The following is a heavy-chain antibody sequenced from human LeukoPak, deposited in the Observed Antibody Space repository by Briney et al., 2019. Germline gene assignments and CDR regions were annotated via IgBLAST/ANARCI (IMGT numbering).Heavy chain of an antibody. V-gene: IGHV1-46*01. CDR1: GHTFTSYY. CDR3: ARAYNWNDYFDY. Sequence: ASVKVSCKASGHTFTSYYIHWVRQVPGQGLEWMGIINPSGGSTTYAQKFQGRVTMTRDTSTSTVYMELSSLRSEDTAVYYCARAYNWNDYFDYWGQGTLVTVSS. CDR2: INPSGGST. D-gene: IGHD1-20*01. J-gene: IGHJ4*02.